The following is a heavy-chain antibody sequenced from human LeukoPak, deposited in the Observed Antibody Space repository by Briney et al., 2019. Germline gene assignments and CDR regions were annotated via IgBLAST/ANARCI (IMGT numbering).Heavy chain of an antibody. Sequence: PGRSLRLSCAASGFTFSSYGMHWVRQAPGKGLEWVAVIWYDGSNKYYADSVKGRFTISRDNSKNTLYLQMNSLRAEDTAVYYCERGRIAVAGHDAFDIWGQGTMVTVSS. D-gene: IGHD6-19*01. CDR3: ERGRIAVAGHDAFDI. CDR1: GFTFSSYG. V-gene: IGHV3-33*01. J-gene: IGHJ3*02. CDR2: IWYDGSNK.